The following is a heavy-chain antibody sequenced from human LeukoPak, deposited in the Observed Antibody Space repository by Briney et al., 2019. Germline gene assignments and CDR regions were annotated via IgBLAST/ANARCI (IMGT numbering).Heavy chain of an antibody. J-gene: IGHJ2*01. Sequence: GSLRLSCAASGFTFNNYAMSWVRQAPGKGIERVSAISPSGGSTYFADSVRGRFTISRDNSKNTVYVQMNSLRAEDTAVYYCARLRWEVTHYWYFDLWGRGTLVTVSS. CDR3: ARLRWEVTHYWYFDL. D-gene: IGHD4-23*01. V-gene: IGHV3-23*01. CDR2: ISPSGGST. CDR1: GFTFNNYA.